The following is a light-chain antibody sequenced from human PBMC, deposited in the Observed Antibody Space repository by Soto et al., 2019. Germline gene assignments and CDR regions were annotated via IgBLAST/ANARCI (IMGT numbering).Light chain of an antibody. CDR1: QSVSSY. CDR2: DAS. Sequence: IVLTQSPATLSLSPGERATLSCRASQSVSSYLAWYQQKPGQAPRLLIYDASSRATGIPARFSGSGSGTAFTLTISSLEPEDFAVYYCQQRSNFFGPGTKVDIK. CDR3: QQRSNF. J-gene: IGKJ3*01. V-gene: IGKV3-11*01.